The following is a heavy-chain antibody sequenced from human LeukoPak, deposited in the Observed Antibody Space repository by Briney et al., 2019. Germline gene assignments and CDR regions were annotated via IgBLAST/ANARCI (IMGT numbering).Heavy chain of an antibody. CDR1: EFTFSTYG. J-gene: IGHJ4*02. Sequence: GRSLRLSCAASEFTFSTYGMHWVRQAPGKGLKWVAVISYDGSYKFYADSVKGRFTISRDNSKSTLYLQMNSLRAEDTAVYYCAKDRYSGLNTIDYWGQGTLVTVSS. V-gene: IGHV3-30*18. CDR2: ISYDGSYK. CDR3: AKDRYSGLNTIDY. D-gene: IGHD6-13*01.